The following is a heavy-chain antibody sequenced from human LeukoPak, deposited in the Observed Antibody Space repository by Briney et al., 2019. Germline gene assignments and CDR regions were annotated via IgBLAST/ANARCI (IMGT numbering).Heavy chain of an antibody. D-gene: IGHD3-3*01. V-gene: IGHV3-15*01. CDR1: GFTFSNAW. CDR3: TTKYDDFWSGYDY. Sequence: GGSLRLSCAASGFTFSNAWMSWVRQAPGKGLEWVGRIKSKTDGGTTDYAAPVKGRFTISRDDSKNTLYLQMNSLKTEDTAVYYCTTKYDDFWSGYDYWSQGTLVTVSA. CDR2: IKSKTDGGTT. J-gene: IGHJ4*02.